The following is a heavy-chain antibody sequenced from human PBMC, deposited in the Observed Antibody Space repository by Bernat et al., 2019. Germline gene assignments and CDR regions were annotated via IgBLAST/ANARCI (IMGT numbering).Heavy chain of an antibody. CDR2: MSSSSSYI. V-gene: IGHV3-21*01. Sequence: EVQLVESGGGLAKPGGSLRPSCAASGFTFSSYSMNRVSQAPGQGLERLSSMSSSSSYIYYAESVKCRLTISSANASNSLYLQMNSLRAEVKAVFYWSIVKIGSNYDSNGFFDYWDQGTLVTVSS. CDR3: SIVKIGSNYDSNGFFDY. J-gene: IGHJ4*02. CDR1: GFTFSSYS. D-gene: IGHD3-22*01.